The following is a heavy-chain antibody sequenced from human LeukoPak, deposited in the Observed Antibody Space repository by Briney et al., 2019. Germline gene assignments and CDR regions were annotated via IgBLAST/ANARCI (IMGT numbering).Heavy chain of an antibody. J-gene: IGHJ4*02. Sequence: TGGSLRLSCAASGFTVSTNHMSWVRQAPGKGLEWVSVLYSGGITYDGDSAKGRFTISRDNSKNTLYLQMNSLRTEDTAVYYCARTASGNHFEYWGQGTLVTVS. CDR3: ARTASGNHFEY. V-gene: IGHV3-66*02. D-gene: IGHD3-10*01. CDR2: LYSGGIT. CDR1: GFTVSTNH.